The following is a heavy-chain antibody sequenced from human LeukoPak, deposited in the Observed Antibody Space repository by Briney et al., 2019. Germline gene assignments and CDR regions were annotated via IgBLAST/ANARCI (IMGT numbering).Heavy chain of an antibody. D-gene: IGHD3-3*01. CDR3: ARVRFLEWLSPYYYYYHGMDV. CDR2: IYYSGST. V-gene: IGHV4-59*01. Sequence: SETLSLTCTVSGGSISSYYWSWIRQPPGKGLEWIGYIYYSGSTNYNPSLKSRVTISVDTSKNQFSLKLSSVTAADTAVYYCARVRFLEWLSPYYYYYHGMDVWGQGTTVTVSS. CDR1: GGSISSYY. J-gene: IGHJ6*02.